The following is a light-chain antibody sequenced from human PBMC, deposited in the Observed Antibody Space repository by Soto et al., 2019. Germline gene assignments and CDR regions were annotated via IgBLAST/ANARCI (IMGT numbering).Light chain of an antibody. CDR3: SSYTSSDTLV. CDR2: EVS. Sequence: QSVLTQPASVSGSPGQSITISSTGTSSDVGGYNYVSWYQQHPGKAPKLMIYEVSNRPSGVSNRFSGSKSGKTASLTISGLQAEDEADYYCSSYTSSDTLVFGGGTKLTVL. J-gene: IGLJ2*01. V-gene: IGLV2-14*01. CDR1: SSDVGGYNY.